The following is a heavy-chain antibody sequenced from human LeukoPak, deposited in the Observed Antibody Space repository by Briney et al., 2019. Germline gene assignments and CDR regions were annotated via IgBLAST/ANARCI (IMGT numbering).Heavy chain of an antibody. Sequence: SETLSLTCAVSGYSISSGYYWGWIRQPPGKGLEWIGSIYHSGSTYYNPSLKSRVTISVDTSKNQFSLKLSSVTAADTAVYYCARGRGYYDSSFDYYYYMDVWGKGTTVTVSS. CDR2: IYHSGST. V-gene: IGHV4-38-2*01. CDR1: GYSISSGYY. CDR3: ARGRGYYDSSFDYYYYMDV. J-gene: IGHJ6*03. D-gene: IGHD3-22*01.